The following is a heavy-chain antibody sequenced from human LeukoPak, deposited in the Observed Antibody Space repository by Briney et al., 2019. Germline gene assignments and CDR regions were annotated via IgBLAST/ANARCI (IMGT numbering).Heavy chain of an antibody. V-gene: IGHV3-30*18. CDR2: ISYDGSNK. J-gene: IGHJ4*02. Sequence: GRSLRLSCAASGFTFSSYGMHWVRQAPGKGLEWVAVISYDGSNKYYADSVKGRFTISRDNSKNTLYLQMNSLRAEDTAVYYCAKDRALHYSGALPSYWGQGTLVTVSS. CDR1: GFTFSSYG. CDR3: AKDRALHYSGALPSY. D-gene: IGHD4-11*01.